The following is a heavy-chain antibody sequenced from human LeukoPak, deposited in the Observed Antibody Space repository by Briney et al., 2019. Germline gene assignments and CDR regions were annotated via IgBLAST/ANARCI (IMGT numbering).Heavy chain of an antibody. J-gene: IGHJ4*02. Sequence: SGTLSLTCIVSGYSISSGYYWGWIRQPPGKGLEWIGSMYQSGSTYYNPSLKSRVTISVDTSKNQFSLKLSSVTAADTAVYYCARGGTRLRPDYWGQGTLVTVSS. CDR3: ARGGTRLRPDY. CDR2: MYQSGST. CDR1: GYSISSGYY. V-gene: IGHV4-38-2*02. D-gene: IGHD4-17*01.